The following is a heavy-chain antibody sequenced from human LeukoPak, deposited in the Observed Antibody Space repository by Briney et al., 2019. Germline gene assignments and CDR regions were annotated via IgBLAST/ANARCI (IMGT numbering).Heavy chain of an antibody. CDR2: INSDGSGT. D-gene: IGHD3-10*01. CDR1: GFTFSSYW. CDR3: ARGYSGSGSPY. J-gene: IGHJ4*02. V-gene: IGHV3-74*01. Sequence: GGSLRLSCAASGFTFSSYWMYWVRQAPGKGLVWVSHINSDGSGTSYADSVKGRFTISRDNAKNTMFLQMNSLRAEDTAVYYCARGYSGSGSPYWGQGTLVTVSS.